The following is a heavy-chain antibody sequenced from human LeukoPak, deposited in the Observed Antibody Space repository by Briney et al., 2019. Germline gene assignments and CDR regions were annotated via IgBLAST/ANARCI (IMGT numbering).Heavy chain of an antibody. D-gene: IGHD3-10*01. Sequence: ASVKVFCKASGYTFTGYYIHWVRQAPGQGLECVGWINPNSGGTNYAQKFQGRVTMTRDTSISTAYMELSRLRSDDTAVYYCARGGSGSYFSWLDPWGQGTLVTVS. CDR2: INPNSGGT. CDR3: ARGGSGSYFSWLDP. J-gene: IGHJ5*02. V-gene: IGHV1-2*02. CDR1: GYTFTGYY.